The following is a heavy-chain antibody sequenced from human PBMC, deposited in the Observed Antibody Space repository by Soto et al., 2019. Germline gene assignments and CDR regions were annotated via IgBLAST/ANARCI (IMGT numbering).Heavy chain of an antibody. V-gene: IGHV3-23*01. J-gene: IGHJ4*02. CDR1: GFTLVNFA. CDR2: VSGAGITT. Sequence: WGSLRLSCSASGFTLVNFAICFFGHAPWKGREWVSVVSGAGITTKYADSVKGRFIISKDNSNNTVSLQMHSLRVEDTGIYYCAKGRLRGLDNGNFDYWGQGTLVTVSS. D-gene: IGHD3-10*01. CDR3: AKGRLRGLDNGNFDY.